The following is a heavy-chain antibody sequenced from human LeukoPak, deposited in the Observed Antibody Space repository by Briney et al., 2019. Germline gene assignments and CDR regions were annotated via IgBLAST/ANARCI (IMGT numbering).Heavy chain of an antibody. D-gene: IGHD3-10*01. CDR2: ISSMSSTI. Sequence: PGGSLRLSCAASGFTFSSYSMNWVRQAPGKGLEWVSYISSMSSTIYYADSVKGRFTISRDNAKNSLYLRMNSVRAEDTCVYYGGRGGGYYYYMDVWGKGTTVTVSS. V-gene: IGHV3-48*01. CDR1: GFTFSSYS. J-gene: IGHJ6*03. CDR3: GRGGGYYYYMDV.